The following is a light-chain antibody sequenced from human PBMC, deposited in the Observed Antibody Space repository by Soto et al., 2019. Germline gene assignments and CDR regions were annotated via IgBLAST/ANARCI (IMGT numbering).Light chain of an antibody. J-gene: IGKJ2*01. CDR2: GAS. Sequence: DIVMTQSPATLSVSPGERATLSCRASQSVSSNLAWYQQKPGQAPRLLIYGASTRATGIPARISGSGSGTEFTLTISSLQSEDFAIYYCQQYDEWPPSYTFCQGTKLEI. V-gene: IGKV3-15*01. CDR3: QQYDEWPPSYT. CDR1: QSVSSN.